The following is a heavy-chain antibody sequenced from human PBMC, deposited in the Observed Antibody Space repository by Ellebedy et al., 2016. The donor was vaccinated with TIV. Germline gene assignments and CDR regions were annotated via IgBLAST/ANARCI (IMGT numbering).Heavy chain of an antibody. V-gene: IGHV4-59*01. CDR3: ARGASSLLAYLVLRGYSSGWYVFDY. J-gene: IGHJ4*02. D-gene: IGHD6-19*01. CDR1: GGSISGYY. CDR2: IYYSGSS. Sequence: MPSETLSLTCTVSGGSISGYYWSWIRQPPGKGLEWIGNIYYSGSSKYNPSLKSRVTISVDTSKKQFSLKLYSVTAADTAVYYCARGASSLLAYLVLRGYSSGWYVFDYWGQGTLVTVSS.